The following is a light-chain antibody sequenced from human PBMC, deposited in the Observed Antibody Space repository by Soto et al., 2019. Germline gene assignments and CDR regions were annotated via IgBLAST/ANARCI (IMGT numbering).Light chain of an antibody. CDR3: SSYSTSATAYV. CDR2: EVR. Sequence: QSVLAQPASVSGSPGQSITMSCTGSSSDVDNGYNSVSWYQQHPGKAPKLMIYEVRNRPSGVSNRFSGSTSGNTASLTISGLQAEDEADYYCSSYSTSATAYVFGTGTKVTVL. J-gene: IGLJ1*01. CDR1: SSDVDNGYNS. V-gene: IGLV2-14*01.